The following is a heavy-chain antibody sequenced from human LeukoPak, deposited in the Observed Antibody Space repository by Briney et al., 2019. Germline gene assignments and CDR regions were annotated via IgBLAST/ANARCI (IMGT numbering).Heavy chain of an antibody. CDR2: IYSGGST. V-gene: IGHV3-66*02. D-gene: IGHD1-26*01. CDR3: ARDVSVGAHFDY. Sequence: GGSPRLSCAVSGFTVSTNYMTRVRQAPGKGLEWVSVIYSGGSTYYADSVKGRFTISRDNSKNTLYLQMNSLRPEDTAVYYCARDVSVGAHFDYWGQGTLVTVSS. J-gene: IGHJ4*02. CDR1: GFTVSTNY.